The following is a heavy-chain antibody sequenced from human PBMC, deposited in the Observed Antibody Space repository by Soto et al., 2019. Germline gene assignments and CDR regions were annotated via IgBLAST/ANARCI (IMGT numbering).Heavy chain of an antibody. V-gene: IGHV1-18*01. CDR3: ASTGDPYYYDSSGYYYYYGMDV. CDR2: ISAYNGNT. CDR1: GYTFTSYG. D-gene: IGHD3-22*01. Sequence: ASVKVSCKASGYTFTSYGISWVRQAPGQGLEWMGWISAYNGNTNYAQKLQGRVTMTTDTSTSTAYMELRSLRSDDTAVYYCASTGDPYYYDSSGYYYYYGMDVWG. J-gene: IGHJ6*02.